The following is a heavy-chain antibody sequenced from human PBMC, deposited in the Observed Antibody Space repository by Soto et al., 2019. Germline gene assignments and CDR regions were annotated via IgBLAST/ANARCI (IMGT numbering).Heavy chain of an antibody. D-gene: IGHD3-16*01. CDR3: ARDRGAGIWGDAFDI. Sequence: QVQLVQSGAEVKKPGASVKVSCKNSGYTFTNHGINWVRQAPGQGLEWMGWINPYNANVNYAQKLQGRVTMTTDTSTSTAYMDLRSLTSDGTAVYYCARDRGAGIWGDAFDIWGQGTMVTVSS. CDR1: GYTFTNHG. J-gene: IGHJ3*02. CDR2: INPYNANV. V-gene: IGHV1-18*04.